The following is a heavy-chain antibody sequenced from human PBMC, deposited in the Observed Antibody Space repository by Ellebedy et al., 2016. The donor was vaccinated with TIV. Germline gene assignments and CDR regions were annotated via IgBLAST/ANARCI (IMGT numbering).Heavy chain of an antibody. V-gene: IGHV1-2*02. CDR1: AYKFTDYY. CDR2: INPNSGGT. CDR3: ATDIAVVPGATAMDV. D-gene: IGHD2-2*01. Sequence: ASVKVSCXASAYKFTDYYIHWVRQAPGQGLEWMGWINPNSGGTNYSQNFQGRVTMTRDTSINTAYMEVSRLRSDDSAVYYCATDIAVVPGATAMDVWGQGTTVTVSS. J-gene: IGHJ6*02.